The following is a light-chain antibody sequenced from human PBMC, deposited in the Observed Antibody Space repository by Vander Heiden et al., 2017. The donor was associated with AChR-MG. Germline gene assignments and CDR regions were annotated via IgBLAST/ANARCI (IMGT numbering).Light chain of an antibody. CDR3: QQESSFPVT. Sequence: DIHMTQSPSTLSASVGDRVTITCRASQSISSWLSWYQQKPGKAPKMLIDKASSLESGVPSRFGGSGSGTEFTLTISSLQPEDFATYYCQQESSFPVTFGQRTRLDIK. CDR1: QSISSW. V-gene: IGKV1-5*03. CDR2: KAS. J-gene: IGKJ5*01.